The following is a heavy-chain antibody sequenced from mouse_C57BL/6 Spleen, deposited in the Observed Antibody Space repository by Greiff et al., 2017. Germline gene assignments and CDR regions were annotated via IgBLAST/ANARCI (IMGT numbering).Heavy chain of an antibody. V-gene: IGHV1-69*01. CDR3: ARSGGNYYFDY. Sequence: VKLQQPGAELVMPGASVKLSCKASGYTFTSYWMHWVKQRPGQGLEWIGEIDPSDSYTNYNQKFKGKSTLTVDKSSSTAYMQLSSLTSEDSAVYYWARSGGNYYFDYWGQGTTLTVSS. J-gene: IGHJ2*01. CDR1: GYTFTSYW. D-gene: IGHD2-1*01. CDR2: IDPSDSYT.